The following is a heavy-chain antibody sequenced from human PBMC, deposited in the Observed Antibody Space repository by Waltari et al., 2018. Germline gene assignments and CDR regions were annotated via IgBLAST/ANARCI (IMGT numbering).Heavy chain of an antibody. CDR2: IYHSGST. J-gene: IGHJ4*02. D-gene: IGHD4-17*01. CDR3: ARDGGAGYGDYFDY. V-gene: IGHV4-38-2*02. CDR1: GYSISSGYY. Sequence: QVQLQESGPGLVKPSETLSLTCAVSGYSISSGYYWGWIRQPPGKGLEWIGSIYHSGSTYYNPSLKSRVTISVDTSKNQFSRKLSSVTAADTAVYYCARDGGAGYGDYFDYWGQGTLVTVSS.